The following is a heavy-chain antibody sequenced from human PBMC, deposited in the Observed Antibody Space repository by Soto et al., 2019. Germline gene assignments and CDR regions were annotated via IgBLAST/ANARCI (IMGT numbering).Heavy chain of an antibody. CDR3: ARGLHSLFDY. CDR2: IWYDGNNK. CDR1: GFTFSNYG. Sequence: QVQLVESGGGVVQPGGSLRLSCAASGFTFSNYGMHWVRQAPGKGLEWVAVIWYDGNNKYYADSVKGRFPISRDNANNRLYVQMTSLRAEDTAVDYCARGLHSLFDYWGQGTLVTVSS. D-gene: IGHD2-21*01. V-gene: IGHV3-33*01. J-gene: IGHJ4*02.